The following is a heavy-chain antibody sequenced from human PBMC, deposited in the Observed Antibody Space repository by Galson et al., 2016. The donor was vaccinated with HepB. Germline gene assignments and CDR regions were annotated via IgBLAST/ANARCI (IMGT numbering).Heavy chain of an antibody. Sequence: QSGAEVTKPGQSLKISRKGFGYSFTNYWIGWVRQMPGKGLEWMGIIYPGDSDTTYSPPFQGQVTISADKSTSTAYLQWSSLKASDTAMYYCARSNATYYYDSRGYYKYAMDVWGQGTTVTVSS. CDR3: ARSNATYYYDSRGYYKYAMDV. D-gene: IGHD3-22*01. J-gene: IGHJ6*02. CDR1: GYSFTNYW. CDR2: IYPGDSDT. V-gene: IGHV5-51*01.